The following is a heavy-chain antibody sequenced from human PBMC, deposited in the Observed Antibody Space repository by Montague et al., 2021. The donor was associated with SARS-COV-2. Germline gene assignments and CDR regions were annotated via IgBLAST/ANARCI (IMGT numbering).Heavy chain of an antibody. J-gene: IGHJ6*02. D-gene: IGHD3-10*01. CDR3: AREAWFGDKTSAPEYYGMDV. V-gene: IGHV4-4*07. CDR2: IYTSGST. CDR1: GGSISSYY. Sequence: SETLSLTCTVSGGSISSYYWSWIRQPAGKGLEWIGRIYTSGSTNYNPSFKSRVTMSVDTSKNQFSLKLSSVTAADTAVYYCAREAWFGDKTSAPEYYGMDVWGQGTTVTVSS.